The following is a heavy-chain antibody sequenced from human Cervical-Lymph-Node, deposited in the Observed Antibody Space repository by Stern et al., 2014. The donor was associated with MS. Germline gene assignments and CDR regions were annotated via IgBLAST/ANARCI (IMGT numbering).Heavy chain of an antibody. CDR2: IIPMFGTP. V-gene: IGHV1-69*01. J-gene: IGHJ4*02. CDR3: ASIMDTPLASDY. Sequence: QVQLLESGAEVKKPGSSVKVSCKASGGTFSSYGISWVRQAPGQGLEWMGGIIPMFGTPNYAQKFQGRVKIIADESRSTSSMELSSLRSEDTAVYYCASIMDTPLASDYWGQGTLVTVSS. CDR1: GGTFSSYG. D-gene: IGHD2-8*01.